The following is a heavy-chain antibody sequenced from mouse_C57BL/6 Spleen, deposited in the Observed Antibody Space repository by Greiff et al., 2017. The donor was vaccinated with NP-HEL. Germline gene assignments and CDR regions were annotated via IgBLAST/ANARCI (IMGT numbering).Heavy chain of an antibody. Sequence: VQLQQSGAELVRPGASVKLSCTASGFNIKDDYMHWVKQRPEQGLEWIGWIDPENGDTEYASKFQGKATITADTSSNTAYLQLSSLTSEDTAVYYCTSTEGYFDVWGTGTTVTVSS. CDR2: IDPENGDT. J-gene: IGHJ1*03. CDR1: GFNIKDDY. CDR3: TSTEGYFDV. V-gene: IGHV14-4*01.